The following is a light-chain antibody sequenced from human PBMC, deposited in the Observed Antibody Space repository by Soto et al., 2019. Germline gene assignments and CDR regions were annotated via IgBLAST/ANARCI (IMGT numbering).Light chain of an antibody. V-gene: IGKV1-39*01. CDR3: QQSYSRPRT. J-gene: IGKJ1*01. Sequence: DIQMTQSPSSLSASVGDRVTITCLASQSISTYLNWYQQKPGKAPNLLIYTTSNLESGVPSRFSGSGSGTDCTLTINSLQPEDVATYFCQQSYSRPRTFGQGTKVDIK. CDR1: QSISTY. CDR2: TTS.